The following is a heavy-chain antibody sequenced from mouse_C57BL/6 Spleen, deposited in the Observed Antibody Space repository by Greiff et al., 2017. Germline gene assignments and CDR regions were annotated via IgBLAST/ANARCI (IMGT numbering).Heavy chain of an antibody. V-gene: IGHV5-9*01. CDR1: GFTFSSYT. CDR2: ISGGGGNT. J-gene: IGHJ4*01. Sequence: EVQLVESGGGLVKPGGSLKLSCAASGFTFSSYTMSWVRQTPEKRLAWVATISGGGGNTYYPDSVKGRFTISRDNAKNTLYLQMSSLRSEDTALYYCARHSGGNSYAMDYWGQGTSVTVSS. CDR3: ARHSGGNSYAMDY. D-gene: IGHD2-1*01.